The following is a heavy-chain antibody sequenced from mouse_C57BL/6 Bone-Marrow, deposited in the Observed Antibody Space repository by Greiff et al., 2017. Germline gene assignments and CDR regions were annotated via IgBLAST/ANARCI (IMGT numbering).Heavy chain of an antibody. D-gene: IGHD1-1*01. V-gene: IGHV1-22*01. CDR2: INPNNGGT. CDR3: ARWDGSSPHWYFDV. Sequence: VQLKESGPELVKPGASVKMSCKASGYTFTDYNMHWVKQSHGKSLEWIGYINPNNGGTSYNQKFKGKATLTVNKSSSTAYMELRSLTSEDSAVYYCARWDGSSPHWYFDVWGTGTTVTVSS. J-gene: IGHJ1*03. CDR1: GYTFTDYN.